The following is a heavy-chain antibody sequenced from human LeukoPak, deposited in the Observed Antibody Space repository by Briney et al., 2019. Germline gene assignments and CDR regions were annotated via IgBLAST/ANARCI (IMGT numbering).Heavy chain of an antibody. J-gene: IGHJ4*02. V-gene: IGHV3-33*01. CDR1: GFTFSNYG. CDR2: IWYDGSNK. D-gene: IGHD3-10*01. CDR3: ARVVISMVRGFCDL. Sequence: WESLRLSCAASGFTFSNYGMHWVRQAPGKGLEWVAIIWYDGSNKDYADSVKGRFTISRGNSKNTLYLQMNSLRAEDTAVYYCARVVISMVRGFCDLWGQGILVTVSS.